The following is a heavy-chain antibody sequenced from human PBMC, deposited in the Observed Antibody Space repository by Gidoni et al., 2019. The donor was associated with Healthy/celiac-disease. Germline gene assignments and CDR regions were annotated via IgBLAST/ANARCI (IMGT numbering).Heavy chain of an antibody. CDR1: GFTFSSYW. J-gene: IGHJ4*02. CDR2: IKQDGSEK. V-gene: IGHV3-7*01. CDR3: ARVSWDSAMALDY. Sequence: EVQLVESGGGLVQPGGSLRLSCAASGFTFSSYWMSWVRQAPGKGLEWVANIKQDGSEKYYVDSVKGRFTISRDNAKNSLYLQMNSLRAEDTAVYYCARVSWDSAMALDYWGQGTLVTVSS. D-gene: IGHD5-18*01.